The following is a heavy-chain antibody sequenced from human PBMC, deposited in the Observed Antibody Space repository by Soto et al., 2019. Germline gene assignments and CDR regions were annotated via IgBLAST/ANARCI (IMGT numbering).Heavy chain of an antibody. CDR1: GFTFNYAW. CDR3: AKGAPTGTFFDY. D-gene: IGHD3-10*01. Sequence: EVQLVESGGGLVKPGESLRLSCTASGFTFNYAWMSWVRQAPGKGLEWVARIRTKTGDEATDYAAPVKGRFSVSRDDSKNTVHLQMNSLKTEDTAVYYCAKGAPTGTFFDYWGQGILVTVSS. V-gene: IGHV3-15*01. CDR2: IRTKTGDEAT. J-gene: IGHJ4*02.